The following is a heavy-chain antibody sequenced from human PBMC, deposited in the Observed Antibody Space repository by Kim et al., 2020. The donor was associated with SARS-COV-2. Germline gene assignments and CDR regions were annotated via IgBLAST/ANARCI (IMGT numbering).Heavy chain of an antibody. D-gene: IGHD5-18*01. J-gene: IGHJ6*02. CDR3: ARDLDTAMVALYYYYGMDV. V-gene: IGHV3-30-3*01. CDR1: GFTFSTYA. CDR2: VLYDGSNK. Sequence: GGSLRLSCAASGFTFSTYALHWVRQAPGKGLEWVAAVLYDGSNKFYADSVKGRFTISRDTSKNTLYLQMNSLRAEDTAVYYCARDLDTAMVALYYYYGMDVWGRGTTVTVSS.